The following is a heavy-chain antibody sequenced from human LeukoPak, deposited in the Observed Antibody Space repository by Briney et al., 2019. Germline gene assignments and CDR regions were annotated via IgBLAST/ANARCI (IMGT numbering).Heavy chain of an antibody. CDR2: INPNSGGT. J-gene: IGHJ4*02. CDR1: GYTFTGYY. CDR3: ARGPRLAAAGGYYFDY. V-gene: IGHV1-2*02. D-gene: IGHD6-13*01. Sequence: GASVKVSCKASGYTFTGYYMHWVRQAPGQGLEWMGWINPNSGGTNYAQKFQGGVTMTRDTSISTAYMELSRLRSDDTAVYYCARGPRLAAAGGYYFDYWGQGTLVTVSS.